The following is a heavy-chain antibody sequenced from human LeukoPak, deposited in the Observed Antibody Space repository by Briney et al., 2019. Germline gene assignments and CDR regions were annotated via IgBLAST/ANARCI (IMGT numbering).Heavy chain of an antibody. CDR2: INWHGGST. Sequence: GVSLRLSCAASGFTFHDYGMSWVSQAPGKGLEWVSGINWHGGSTGYADSVKGRFTISRDNAKNSLYLQMNSLRAEDTALYYCARSPPRIAVAAAFWDYWGQGTLVTVSS. V-gene: IGHV3-20*04. D-gene: IGHD6-19*01. CDR3: ARSPPRIAVAAAFWDY. CDR1: GFTFHDYG. J-gene: IGHJ4*02.